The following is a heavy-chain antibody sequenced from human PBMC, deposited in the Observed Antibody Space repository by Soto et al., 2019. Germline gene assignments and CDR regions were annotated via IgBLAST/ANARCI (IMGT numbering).Heavy chain of an antibody. CDR3: ATGEATVVNPGGIGD. Sequence: PGGSLRLSCAASGFTFSSYAMHLVRQAPGKGLEWGAVISYDGSKEYYAASVKGRFTISRDNSKNTLHLQMNSLRDEDTAVYHCATGEATVVNPGGIGDWGQGTLVTVS. D-gene: IGHD4-17*01. V-gene: IGHV3-30-3*01. CDR2: ISYDGSKE. J-gene: IGHJ4*02. CDR1: GFTFSSYA.